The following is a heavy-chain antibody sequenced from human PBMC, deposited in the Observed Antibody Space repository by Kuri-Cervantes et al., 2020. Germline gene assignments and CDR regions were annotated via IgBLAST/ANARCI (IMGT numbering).Heavy chain of an antibody. J-gene: IGHJ4*02. Sequence: GSLRLSCGVSGYSISSGYYWGWIRQPPGKGLKWIGHIYHGGNSYYNPSLKSRVTISLDTSQNQFSLMLNSVTAADMAVYYCARVTDVVMAADYWGQGTLVTVSS. D-gene: IGHD3-16*01. CDR1: GYSISSGYY. CDR3: ARVTDVVMAADY. V-gene: IGHV4-38-2*01. CDR2: IYHGGNS.